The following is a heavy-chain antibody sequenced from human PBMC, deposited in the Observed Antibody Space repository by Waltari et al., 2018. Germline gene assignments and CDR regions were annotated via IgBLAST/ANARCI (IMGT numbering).Heavy chain of an antibody. D-gene: IGHD3-3*01. Sequence: QVQLQESGPGLVKPSQTLSLTCTVSGDSVRSAGYVLPRLPQHPGKALEWVGFILHTGTTSYNPSLKNRVTIDSDTSKNEFSLRLTSMTAADTAVYYCARGILGATANSYYHHGLDVWGQGTAVTVSS. V-gene: IGHV4-31*03. CDR1: GDSVRSAGYV. J-gene: IGHJ6*02. CDR3: ARGILGATANSYYHHGLDV. CDR2: ILHTGTT.